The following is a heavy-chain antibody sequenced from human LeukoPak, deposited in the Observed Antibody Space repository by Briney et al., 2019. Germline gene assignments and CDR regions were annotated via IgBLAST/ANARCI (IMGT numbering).Heavy chain of an antibody. CDR2: IWFDGSNK. Sequence: GRSLRLSCAASGFILSNDAMHWVRQAPGKGLEWVAFIWFDGSNKHYADSVKGRFTISRDNSEDTLYLQMNSLRAEDTAVYYCAKDLGRAADTARAPFDPWGQGTLVTVSS. J-gene: IGHJ5*02. D-gene: IGHD5-18*01. V-gene: IGHV3-33*06. CDR3: AKDLGRAADTARAPFDP. CDR1: GFILSNDA.